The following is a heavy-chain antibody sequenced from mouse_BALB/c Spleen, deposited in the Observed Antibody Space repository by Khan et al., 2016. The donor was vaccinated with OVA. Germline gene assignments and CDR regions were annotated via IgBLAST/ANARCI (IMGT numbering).Heavy chain of an antibody. D-gene: IGHD2-12*01. CDR1: GFSLTNYG. V-gene: IGHV2-6-1*01. CDR2: IWHDGST. Sequence: QVQLKQSGPGLVAPPQSLSITCTISGFSLTNYGVHWVRQPPGKGLEWLVLIWHDGSTTYNSALKSRLTISKDNSKSQVFLKMISLQTDDTAMYFCASHPYYNYNDVDYWGQGTSVTVSS. J-gene: IGHJ4*01. CDR3: ASHPYYNYNDVDY.